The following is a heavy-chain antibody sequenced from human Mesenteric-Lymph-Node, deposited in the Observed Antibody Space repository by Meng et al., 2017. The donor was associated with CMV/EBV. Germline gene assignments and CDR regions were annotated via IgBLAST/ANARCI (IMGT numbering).Heavy chain of an antibody. CDR1: GYTFSDYY. V-gene: IGHV1-2*02. Sequence: ASVKVSCKASGYTFSDYYIHWVRQAPGQGLEWMGWINPNSGGTNYAQKFQGRVTMTRDTCISTAYMELSRLRSDDTAVYYCARGTRNGYYFDYWGQGTLVTVSS. J-gene: IGHJ4*02. D-gene: IGHD2-2*01. CDR3: ARGTRNGYYFDY. CDR2: INPNSGGT.